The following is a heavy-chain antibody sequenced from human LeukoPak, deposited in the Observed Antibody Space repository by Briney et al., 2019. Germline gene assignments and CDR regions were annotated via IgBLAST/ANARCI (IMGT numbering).Heavy chain of an antibody. D-gene: IGHD5-18*01. V-gene: IGHV4-34*01. CDR1: GGSFSGYY. CDR2: INHSGST. Sequence: SETLSLTCAVYGGSFSGYYWSWISQPPGKGLEWIGEINHSGSTNYNPSLKSRVTISVDTSKNQFSLKLSSVTAADTAVYYCATYRRGYSYGYDYWGQGTLVTVSS. CDR3: ATYRRGYSYGYDY. J-gene: IGHJ4*02.